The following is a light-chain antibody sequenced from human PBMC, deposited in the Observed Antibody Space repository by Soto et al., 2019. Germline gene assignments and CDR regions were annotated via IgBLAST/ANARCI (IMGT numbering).Light chain of an antibody. J-gene: IGKJ2*01. V-gene: IGKV1-5*01. CDR3: QQYKSYSVYT. Sequence: DIQMTQSPSTLSASVGDRVTITCRASQSISSWLAWYQQKPGKAPKLLIYDASRLESGVPSRFSGSGSGTEFTLTISSLQPDDFATYYCQQYKSYSVYTFGQGTNLEIK. CDR1: QSISSW. CDR2: DAS.